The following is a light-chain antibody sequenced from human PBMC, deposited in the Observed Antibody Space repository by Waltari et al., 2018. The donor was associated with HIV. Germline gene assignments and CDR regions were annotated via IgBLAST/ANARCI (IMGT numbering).Light chain of an antibody. CDR2: GTG. J-gene: IGLJ2*01. CDR1: SSNIGAGYD. V-gene: IGLV1-40*01. CDR3: QSYDSSLSGSDVV. Sequence: QSVVTQPPSVSGAPGQRVTISCTGSSSNIGAGYDVHWYQQLPGTAPKLLIYGTGSRPAGVPDRFSGSKSGTSASLAITGLQAEDEADYYCQSYDSSLSGSDVVFGGGTELTVL.